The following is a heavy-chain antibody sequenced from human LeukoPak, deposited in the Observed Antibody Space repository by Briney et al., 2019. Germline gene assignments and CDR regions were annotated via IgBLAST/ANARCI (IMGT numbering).Heavy chain of an antibody. CDR2: INPSGGST. J-gene: IGHJ5*02. CDR1: GYTFTSYY. V-gene: IGHV1-46*01. D-gene: IGHD5-18*01. CDR3: ARARVLVHSHAYNWFDP. Sequence: ASVKVSCKASGYTFTSYYMHWVRQAPGQGLEWMGIINPSGGSTSYAQKFQGRVTMTRDMSTSTAYMELNSLRSEDTAVYYCARARVLVHSHAYNWFDPWGQGTLVTVSS.